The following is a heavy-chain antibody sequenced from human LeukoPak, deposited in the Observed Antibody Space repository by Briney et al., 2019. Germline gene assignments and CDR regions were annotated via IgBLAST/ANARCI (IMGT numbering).Heavy chain of an antibody. D-gene: IGHD6-13*01. CDR2: ISSSSSYI. V-gene: IGHV3-21*01. Sequence: GGSLRLPCAASGFTFSSYSMNWVRQAPGKGLEWVSSISSSSSYIYYADSVKGRFTISRDNAKNSLYLQMNSLRAEDTAVYYCARDRSSWYGRFDYWGQGTLVTVSS. CDR1: GFTFSSYS. J-gene: IGHJ4*02. CDR3: ARDRSSWYGRFDY.